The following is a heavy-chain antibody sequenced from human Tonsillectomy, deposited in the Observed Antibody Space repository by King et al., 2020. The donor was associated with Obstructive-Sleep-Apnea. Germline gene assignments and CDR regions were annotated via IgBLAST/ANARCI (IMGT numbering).Heavy chain of an antibody. CDR2: IYYSGST. V-gene: IGHV4-59*08. Sequence: VQLQESGPGLVKPSETLSLSCTVSGGSISSYYWSWIRQPPGKGLEWIGYIYYSGSTNYNPSLKSRVTISVDTSKNQFSLKLSSVTAADTAVYYCARLGRYYYYGMDVWGQGTTVTVSS. D-gene: IGHD3/OR15-3a*01. J-gene: IGHJ6*02. CDR1: GGSISSYY. CDR3: ARLGRYYYYGMDV.